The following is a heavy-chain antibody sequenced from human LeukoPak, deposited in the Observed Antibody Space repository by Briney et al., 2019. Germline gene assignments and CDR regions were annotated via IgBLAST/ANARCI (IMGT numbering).Heavy chain of an antibody. CDR2: IYNTGST. V-gene: IGHV4-31*03. Sequence: SQTLSLTCTVSGGSISSGGYYWSWIRQHPGRGLEWIGYIYNTGSTYYNPSLKSRVTMSVEMSENQFSLKLSSVTAADTAVYYCARHDFHYYDNWGQGTLVTVSS. CDR3: ARHDFHYYDN. D-gene: IGHD3/OR15-3a*01. CDR1: GGSISSGGYY. J-gene: IGHJ4*02.